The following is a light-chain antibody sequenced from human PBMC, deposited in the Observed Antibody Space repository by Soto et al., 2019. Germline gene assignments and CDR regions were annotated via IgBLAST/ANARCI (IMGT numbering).Light chain of an antibody. Sequence: DIQMIQSPSSVSSSIGDRVTITWRASQGISSWLAWYHQKPGKAPKLLIYTASSLQSGVPSRFSGSGSGTEFTLTISSLQPEDFATYYCQQANSFPHTFGQGTKLEIK. J-gene: IGKJ2*01. V-gene: IGKV1-12*01. CDR1: QGISSW. CDR3: QQANSFPHT. CDR2: TAS.